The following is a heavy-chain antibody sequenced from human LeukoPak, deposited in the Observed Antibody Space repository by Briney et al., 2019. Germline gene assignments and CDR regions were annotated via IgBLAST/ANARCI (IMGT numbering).Heavy chain of an antibody. CDR2: ISYDGSNK. D-gene: IGHD6-13*01. J-gene: IGHJ4*02. Sequence: PGGSLRLSCAASGFTFSSYGMHWVRQAPGKGLEWVAVISYDGSNKYYADSVKGRFTISRDNSKNTLYLQMNSLRAEDTAVYYCAKDRSIAAAGPKPPFDYWGQGTLVTVSS. CDR1: GFTFSSYG. V-gene: IGHV3-30*18. CDR3: AKDRSIAAAGPKPPFDY.